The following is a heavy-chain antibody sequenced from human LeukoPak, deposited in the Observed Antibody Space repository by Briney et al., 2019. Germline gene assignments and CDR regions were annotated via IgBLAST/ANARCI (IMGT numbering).Heavy chain of an antibody. V-gene: IGHV4-59*08. J-gene: IGHJ4*01. CDR1: GGSISSYY. Sequence: SETLSLTCTVSGGSISSYYWSWIRQPPGKGLEWVGYIYYSGCTNYNRSLKSRVPISVDPSKNQFSLKLSSVNAADTAVYYCARLAGSGWSHFYYWGQGTLVTASS. CDR3: ARLAGSGWSHFYY. CDR2: IYYSGCT. D-gene: IGHD6-19*01.